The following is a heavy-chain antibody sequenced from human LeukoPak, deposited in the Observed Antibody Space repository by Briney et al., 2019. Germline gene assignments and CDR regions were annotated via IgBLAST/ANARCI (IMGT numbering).Heavy chain of an antibody. CDR2: IYYSGST. CDR3: ALGGNSDCYYYGMDV. V-gene: IGHV4-59*08. J-gene: IGHJ6*02. CDR1: GGSISSYY. Sequence: SETLSLTCTVSGGSISSYYWSWIRQPPGKGLEWIGYIYYSGSTNYNPSLKSRVTISVDTSKNQFSLKLSSVTAADTAVYYCALGGNSDCYYYGMDVWGQGTTVTVSS. D-gene: IGHD4-23*01.